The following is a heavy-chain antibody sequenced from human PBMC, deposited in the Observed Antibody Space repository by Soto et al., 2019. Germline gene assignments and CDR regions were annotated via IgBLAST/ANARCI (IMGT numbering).Heavy chain of an antibody. CDR1: GYTFTSYG. Sequence: QVQLVQSGAEVKKPGASVKVSCKASGYTFTSYGISWLRQAPGQGLEWMGWISAYNGNTNYAQKHQGRVTMTTDTSTSTAYMELRSLRSDDTAVYYCARDPCRSYDFWTFDYWGQGTLVTVSS. V-gene: IGHV1-18*01. CDR2: ISAYNGNT. D-gene: IGHD3-3*01. CDR3: ARDPCRSYDFWTFDY. J-gene: IGHJ4*02.